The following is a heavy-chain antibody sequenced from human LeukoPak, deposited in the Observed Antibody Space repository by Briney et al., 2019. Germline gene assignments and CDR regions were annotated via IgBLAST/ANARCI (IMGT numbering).Heavy chain of an antibody. CDR1: GYTFTSYG. CDR3: ARVWDTPRNYYYYGMDV. V-gene: IGHV1-18*01. J-gene: IGHJ6*02. CDR2: ISAYNGNT. D-gene: IGHD2-15*01. Sequence: ASVKVSCKASGYTFTSYGISWVRQAPGQGLEWMGWISAYNGNTNYAQKLQGRVTMTTDTSTSTAYMELRSLRSDDTAVYYCARVWDTPRNYYYYGMDVWGQGTTVTVSS.